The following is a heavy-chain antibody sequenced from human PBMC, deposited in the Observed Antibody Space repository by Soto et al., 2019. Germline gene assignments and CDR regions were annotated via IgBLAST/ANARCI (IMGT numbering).Heavy chain of an antibody. D-gene: IGHD2-15*01. V-gene: IGHV3-23*01. CDR3: AKDLPRNPATGYGMDV. Sequence: GGSLRLSCAASGFTFSSYAMSWVRLAPGKGLEWVSAISGSGGSTYYADSVKGRFTISRDNSKNTLYLQMNSLRAEDTAVYYCAKDLPRNPATGYGMDVWGQGTTVTVSS. CDR1: GFTFSSYA. J-gene: IGHJ6*02. CDR2: ISGSGGST.